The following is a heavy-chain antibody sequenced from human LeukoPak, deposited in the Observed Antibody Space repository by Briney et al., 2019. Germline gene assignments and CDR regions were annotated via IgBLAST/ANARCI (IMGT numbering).Heavy chain of an antibody. D-gene: IGHD3-22*01. V-gene: IGHV1-69*05. Sequence: ASVKVSCKASGGTFSSYAISWVRQAPGQGLEWMGGIIPIFGTANYAQKFQGRVTITTDESTSTAYMELSSLRSDDTAVYYCARDRSSDSSGYSPGDYWGQGTLVTVSS. CDR2: IIPIFGTA. CDR3: ARDRSSDSSGYSPGDY. CDR1: GGTFSSYA. J-gene: IGHJ4*02.